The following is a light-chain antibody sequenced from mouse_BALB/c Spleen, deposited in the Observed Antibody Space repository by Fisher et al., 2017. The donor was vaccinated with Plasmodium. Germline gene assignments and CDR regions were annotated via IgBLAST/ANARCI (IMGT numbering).Light chain of an antibody. J-gene: IGKJ5*01. V-gene: IGKV1-110*01. CDR3: FQSTHIPLT. CDR1: HSLVHSYGDTY. Sequence: DIVLTQSPLSLPVSLGDQASISCRSSHSLVHSYGDTYLHWYLQKPGQSPKLLISKVSNRFSGVPDRFGGSGSGTDFTLKISRVEAEDLGVYFCFQSTHIPLTFGAGTKLELK. CDR2: KVS.